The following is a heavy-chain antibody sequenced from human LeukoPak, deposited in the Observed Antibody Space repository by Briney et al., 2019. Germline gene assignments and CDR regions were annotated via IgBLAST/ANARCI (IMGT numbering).Heavy chain of an antibody. CDR2: IIPILGIA. J-gene: IGHJ4*02. CDR3: AREREVRGVTYYFDY. D-gene: IGHD3-10*01. Sequence: GASVKVSCKASGGTFSSYAISWVRQAPGQGLEWVGRIIPILGIANYAQKFQGRVTITADKSTSTAYMELSSLRSEDTAVYYCAREREVRGVTYYFDYWGQGTLVTVSS. V-gene: IGHV1-69*04. CDR1: GGTFSSYA.